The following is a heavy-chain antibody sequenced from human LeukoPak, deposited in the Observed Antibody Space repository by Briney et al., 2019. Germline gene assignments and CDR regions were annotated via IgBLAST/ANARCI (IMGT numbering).Heavy chain of an antibody. Sequence: PSETLSLTCAVYGGSLSGYFWSWIRQSPGKGMEWIGEISHRGGTNYNPSLKSRVTMSVETSKNQFSLKLSSVTAADTAVYYCARLHHLRYFDWFYFDYWGQGTLVTVSS. J-gene: IGHJ4*02. CDR2: ISHRGGT. V-gene: IGHV4-34*01. CDR1: GGSLSGYF. CDR3: ARLHHLRYFDWFYFDY. D-gene: IGHD3-9*01.